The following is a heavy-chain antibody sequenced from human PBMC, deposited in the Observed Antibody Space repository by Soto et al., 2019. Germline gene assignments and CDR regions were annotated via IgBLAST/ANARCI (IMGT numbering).Heavy chain of an antibody. Sequence: GGSLRLSCAASGFTFSSYAMSWVRQAPGKGLEWVSAISGSGGSTYYADSVKGRFTISRDNSKNTLYLQMNSLRAEDTAVYYCAKDLGSTVTTYYFDYWGQGTLVTVSS. V-gene: IGHV3-23*01. CDR1: GFTFSSYA. CDR3: AKDLGSTVTTYYFDY. D-gene: IGHD4-17*01. CDR2: ISGSGGST. J-gene: IGHJ4*02.